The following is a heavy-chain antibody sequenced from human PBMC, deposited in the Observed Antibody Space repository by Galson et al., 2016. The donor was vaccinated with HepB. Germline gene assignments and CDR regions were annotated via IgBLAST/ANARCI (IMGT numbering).Heavy chain of an antibody. J-gene: IGHJ4*02. CDR2: FDPEDGET. V-gene: IGHV1-24*01. CDR1: GHTLTELP. Sequence: SVKVSCKVSGHTLTELPMHWVRQAPGKGLEWMGGFDPEDGETIYAQKFQGRVTMTEDTSTDTAFMELSSLTSDDTAVYYCATVPGYSSGWPTFDYWGQGALITVSS. CDR3: ATVPGYSSGWPTFDY. D-gene: IGHD6-19*01.